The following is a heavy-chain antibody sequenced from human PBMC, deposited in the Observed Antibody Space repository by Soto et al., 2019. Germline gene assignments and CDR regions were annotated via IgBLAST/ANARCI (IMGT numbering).Heavy chain of an antibody. CDR1: GDSISSFY. V-gene: IGHV4-59*01. Sequence: PSETLSLTCTVSGDSISSFYCNWVRQSPGKELEWIGYIYKSESIKYNPSLQSRVTISADTSKNQFSLRLTSVTAADTAIYYCVTGAGWLPDYWGQGTLVTVSS. D-gene: IGHD5-12*01. CDR2: IYKSESI. CDR3: VTGAGWLPDY. J-gene: IGHJ4*02.